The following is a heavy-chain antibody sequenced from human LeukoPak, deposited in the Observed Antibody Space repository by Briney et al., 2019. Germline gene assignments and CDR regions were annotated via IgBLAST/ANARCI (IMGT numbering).Heavy chain of an antibody. D-gene: IGHD4-17*01. CDR3: AKDVSTYGDYSGALDH. Sequence: GRSLRLSCAASGFTFNDYAMHWVRHVRGKGLEWVSGISWNGNNVAYADSVKGRFTMSRDNTQNSVYLQMSSLTPDDTALYYCAKDVSTYGDYSGALDHWGQGTLVTVSS. J-gene: IGHJ4*02. CDR1: GFTFNDYA. CDR2: ISWNGNNV. V-gene: IGHV3-9*01.